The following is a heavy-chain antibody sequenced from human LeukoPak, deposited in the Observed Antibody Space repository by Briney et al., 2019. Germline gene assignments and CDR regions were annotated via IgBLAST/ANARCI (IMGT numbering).Heavy chain of an antibody. V-gene: IGHV3-11*04. CDR3: ARDSQYNWNSDAFDI. CDR1: GFTFSDYY. D-gene: IGHD1-7*01. CDR2: ISSSGSTI. Sequence: GGSLRLSCAASGFTFSDYYMSWIRQAPGKGLEWVSYISSSGSTIYYADSVKGRFTISRDNAKNSLYLQMNSLRAEDTAVYYCARDSQYNWNSDAFDIWGQGTMVTVSS. J-gene: IGHJ3*02.